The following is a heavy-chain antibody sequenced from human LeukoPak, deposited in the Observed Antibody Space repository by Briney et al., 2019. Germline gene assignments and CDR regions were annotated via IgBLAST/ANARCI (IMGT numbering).Heavy chain of an antibody. CDR3: ARDFSKYYDFWSGYSNYYYYMDV. V-gene: IGHV4-4*07. CDR2: IYTSGST. CDR1: GGAISSYY. Sequence: SETLSLTCTVSGGAISSYYWSWIRQPAGKGLEWIGRIYTSGSTNYNPSLKSRVTISVDTSKNQFSLKLSSVTAAATAVYYCARDFSKYYDFWSGYSNYYYYMDVWGKGTTVTVSS. D-gene: IGHD3-3*01. J-gene: IGHJ6*03.